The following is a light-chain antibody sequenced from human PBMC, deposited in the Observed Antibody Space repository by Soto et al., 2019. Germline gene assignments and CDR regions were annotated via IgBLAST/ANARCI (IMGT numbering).Light chain of an antibody. V-gene: IGKV3-15*01. J-gene: IGKJ2*01. CDR2: VAS. CDR1: QSVSSN. Sequence: EIVMTQSSATLSVSPGETATLSCRASQSVSSNLAWYQQKPGQAPRLLIYVASTRATGIPARFTGSGSGTEFTLTISSLQSEDFAVYYCQQYINWPRTFGQGTKLEIK. CDR3: QQYINWPRT.